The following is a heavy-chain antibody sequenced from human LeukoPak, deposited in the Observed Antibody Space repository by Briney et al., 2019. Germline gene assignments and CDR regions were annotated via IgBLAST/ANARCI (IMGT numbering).Heavy chain of an antibody. D-gene: IGHD2-2*01. Sequence: SETLSLTCSVSGDSISTNNWWSWVRQSPGKGLEWIGEIYHSGGTNYNPSLKSRVSMSVDTSKNQFSLKLSSVTAADTAVYFCARDRYCSTTSCQVGYYWYFDLWGRGTLVTVSS. CDR2: IYHSGGT. J-gene: IGHJ2*01. V-gene: IGHV4-4*02. CDR3: ARDRYCSTTSCQVGYYWYFDL. CDR1: GDSISTNNW.